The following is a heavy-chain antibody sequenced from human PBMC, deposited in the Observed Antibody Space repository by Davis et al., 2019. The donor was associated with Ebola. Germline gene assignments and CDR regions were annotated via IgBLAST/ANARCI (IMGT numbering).Heavy chain of an antibody. V-gene: IGHV5-51*01. Sequence: GESLKISCKGSGYTFSRHWIAWVRQMPRKGLEWMGIIYPGDSDTRYSPSFQGHVTISADKSISTAYLQWSSLKASDTAMYYCARHSPPLYSSGWYYYFDYWGQGTLVTVSS. CDR1: GYTFSRHW. J-gene: IGHJ4*02. D-gene: IGHD6-19*01. CDR3: ARHSPPLYSSGWYYYFDY. CDR2: IYPGDSDT.